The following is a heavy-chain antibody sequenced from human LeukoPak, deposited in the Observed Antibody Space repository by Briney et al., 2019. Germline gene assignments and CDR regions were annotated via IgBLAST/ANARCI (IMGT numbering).Heavy chain of an antibody. J-gene: IGHJ3*01. CDR3: AKAGVRYFDSSGLYAFDF. CDR1: GGSISSTSYY. V-gene: IGHV4-39*01. CDR2: IYYSGST. Sequence: SETLSLTCAVSGGSISSTSYYWAWIRQPPGRGLEWIGTIYYSGSTYHNPSLKSRVTLSVDTSRNQFSLRLSSVDAADTAVYYCAKAGVRYFDSSGLYAFDFWGQGTTVTVSS. D-gene: IGHD3-22*01.